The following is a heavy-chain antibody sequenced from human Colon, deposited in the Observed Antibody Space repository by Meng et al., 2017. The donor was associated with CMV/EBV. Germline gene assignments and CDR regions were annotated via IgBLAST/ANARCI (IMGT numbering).Heavy chain of an antibody. Sequence: QGQLQGSGPGMVKPSETLSLTCTVSGDSMSRYFWTWIRQPAGKGLEWIGHIYASGNTNYNPSLKSRVTMSVDTSKKQFSLTLSSVTAADTAVYYCAKASDHEYFQYWGQGTLVTVSS. V-gene: IGHV4-4*07. J-gene: IGHJ1*01. CDR1: GDSMSRYF. D-gene: IGHD1-14*01. CDR2: IYASGNT. CDR3: AKASDHEYFQY.